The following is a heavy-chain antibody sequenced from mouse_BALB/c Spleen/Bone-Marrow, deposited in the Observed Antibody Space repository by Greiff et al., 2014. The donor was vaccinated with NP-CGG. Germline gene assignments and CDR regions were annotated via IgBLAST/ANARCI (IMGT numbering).Heavy chain of an antibody. Sequence: EVQLVESGGGLVQPGGSRKLSFAASGFTFSSFGMHWVRQAPEKGLEWVAYISSGSSTIYYADTVKGRFTISRDNPKNTLFLQMTSLRSEDTAMYYCARWGYYYAMDYWGQGTSVTVSS. CDR3: ARWGYYYAMDY. CDR1: GFTFSSFG. V-gene: IGHV5-17*02. CDR2: ISSGSSTI. J-gene: IGHJ4*01.